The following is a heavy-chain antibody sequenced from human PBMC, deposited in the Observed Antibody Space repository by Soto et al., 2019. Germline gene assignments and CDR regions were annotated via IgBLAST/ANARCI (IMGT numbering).Heavy chain of an antibody. CDR3: AKESPRLLLHHRLYYFDY. Sequence: VGSLRLSCAASVFTFSSYGMHCVRHSPGKWLEWVAVISYDGSNKYYADSVKGRFTISRDNSKNTLYLQMNSLRAEDTAVYYCAKESPRLLLHHRLYYFDYGGQGTRGT. D-gene: IGHD5-12*01. CDR2: ISYDGSNK. CDR1: VFTFSSYG. J-gene: IGHJ4*02. V-gene: IGHV3-30*18.